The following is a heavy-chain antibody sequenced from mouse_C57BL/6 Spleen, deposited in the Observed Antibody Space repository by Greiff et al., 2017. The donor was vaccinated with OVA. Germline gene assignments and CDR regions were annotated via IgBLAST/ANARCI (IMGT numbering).Heavy chain of an antibody. D-gene: IGHD1-1*01. V-gene: IGHV2-9-1*01. J-gene: IGHJ1*03. CDR1: GFSLTSYA. Sequence: QVQLKESGPGLVAPSQCLSITCTVSGFSLTSYAISWVRQPPGKGLEWLGVIWTGGGTNYNSALKSRLSISKDNSKSQVFLKMNSLQTDDTARYYCARENYGSSPYWYFDVWGTGTTVTVSS. CDR2: IWTGGGT. CDR3: ARENYGSSPYWYFDV.